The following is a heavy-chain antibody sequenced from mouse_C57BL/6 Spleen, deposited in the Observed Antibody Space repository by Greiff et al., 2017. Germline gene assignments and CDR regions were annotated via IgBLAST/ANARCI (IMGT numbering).Heavy chain of an antibody. V-gene: IGHV1-80*01. J-gene: IGHJ4*01. CDR3: AREGGSSPYARDY. Sequence: QVQLKQSGAELVKPGASVKISCKASGYAFSSYWMHWVKQRPGKGLEGIGQIYPGDGDTNYNGKFKGKATLTADKSSSTAYRQLSSLTSEDSAVYCCAREGGSSPYARDYWGQGTSVTVSS. CDR2: IYPGDGDT. D-gene: IGHD1-1*01. CDR1: GYAFSSYW.